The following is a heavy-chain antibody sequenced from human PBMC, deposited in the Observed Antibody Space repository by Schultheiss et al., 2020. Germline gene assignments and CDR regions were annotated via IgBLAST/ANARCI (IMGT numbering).Heavy chain of an antibody. CDR1: GFTFSSYA. D-gene: IGHD6-19*01. J-gene: IGHJ4*02. CDR2: ISGSGGST. Sequence: GGSLKISCAASGFTFSSYAMSWVRQAPGKGLEWVSAISGSGGSTYYADSVKGRFTISRDNSKNTLYLQMNSLRAEDTAVYYCAKDHQWLEQGVDYWGQGTLVTVSS. V-gene: IGHV3-23*01. CDR3: AKDHQWLEQGVDY.